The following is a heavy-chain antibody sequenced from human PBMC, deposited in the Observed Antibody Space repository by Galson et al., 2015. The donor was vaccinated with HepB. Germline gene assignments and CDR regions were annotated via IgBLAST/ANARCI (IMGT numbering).Heavy chain of an antibody. Sequence: QSGAEVKKPGESLKISCKGSGYRFSSYWIGWVRQMPGKGLEWMGIIYPGDSDTRYSPSFQGQVTISADKTINTAYLQWSSLEASDTAIYYCARRESLREFDYWGQGTLVTVSS. V-gene: IGHV5-51*01. CDR2: IYPGDSDT. J-gene: IGHJ4*02. CDR3: ARRESLREFDY. CDR1: GYRFSSYW. D-gene: IGHD5/OR15-5a*01.